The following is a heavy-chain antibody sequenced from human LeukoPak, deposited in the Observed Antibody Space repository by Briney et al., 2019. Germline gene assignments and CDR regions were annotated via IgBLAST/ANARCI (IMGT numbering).Heavy chain of an antibody. CDR1: GFTFSSYA. J-gene: IGHJ5*02. D-gene: IGHD3-10*01. V-gene: IGHV3-23*01. CDR3: AKIVFPGGFDP. CDR2: TSSSGGST. Sequence: PGGPLRLSCAASGFTFSSYAMSWVRQAPGKGLEWVSATSSSGGSTYYADSVKGRFTISRDNSKNTLYLQMNSLRAEDTAVYYCAKIVFPGGFDPWGQGTLVTVSS.